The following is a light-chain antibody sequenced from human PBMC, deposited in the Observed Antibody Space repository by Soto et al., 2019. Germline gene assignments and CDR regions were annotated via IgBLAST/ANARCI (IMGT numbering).Light chain of an antibody. CDR1: QSVRSSD. V-gene: IGKV3-20*01. Sequence: EIVLTQSPGTLSLSPGERATLSCRASQSVRSSDLAWYQQKPGQAPRLLIYGASSRATGIPDRFGGSGSGTDFTLTISRLEPEDFAVYYCQQYGSAPYTFGQGTKLEIK. CDR3: QQYGSAPYT. J-gene: IGKJ2*01. CDR2: GAS.